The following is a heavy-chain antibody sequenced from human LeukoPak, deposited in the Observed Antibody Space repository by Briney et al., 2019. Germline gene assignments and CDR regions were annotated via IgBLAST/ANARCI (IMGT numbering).Heavy chain of an antibody. V-gene: IGHV3-74*01. CDR1: GFTFSRYW. Sequence: PGGSLRLSCAASGFTFSRYWMHWVRQAPGKGLVWVSRIDSDGTNRDYADSARGRFTISRDNAKNTVYLQMNSLRDEDTAVYSCEGRATGLPEYWGQGSLVTVSS. CDR2: IDSDGTNR. CDR3: EGRATGLPEY. J-gene: IGHJ4*02. D-gene: IGHD3-9*01.